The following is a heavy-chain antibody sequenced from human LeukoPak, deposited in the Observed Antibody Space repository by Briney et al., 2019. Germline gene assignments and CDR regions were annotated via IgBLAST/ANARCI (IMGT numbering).Heavy chain of an antibody. CDR3: ARSGTLTGYLY. Sequence: PSETLSLTCTVSGGSLCSYYWTWIRQPPGKGLEWIGYIYYSGSTNYNPSLKSRVTMSVDTSKNQFSLKLNSVTAADTAVYYCARSGTLTGYLYWGQGALVTVSS. V-gene: IGHV4-59*01. D-gene: IGHD3-9*01. CDR1: GGSLCSYY. J-gene: IGHJ4*02. CDR2: IYYSGST.